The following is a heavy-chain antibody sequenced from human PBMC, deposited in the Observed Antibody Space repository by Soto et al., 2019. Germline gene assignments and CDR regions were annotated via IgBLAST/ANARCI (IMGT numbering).Heavy chain of an antibody. CDR3: ARDGRGVRYYYGMDV. CDR2: IYYSGST. V-gene: IGHV4-31*03. CDR1: GGSISSGGYY. Sequence: QVQLQESGPGLVKPSQTLSLTCTVSGGSISSGGYYWSWIRQHPGKGLEWIGYIYYSGSTYYNPSLKSRVTLSVDTSKNQFSLKLSSVTAADTAVYYCARDGRGVRYYYGMDVWGQGTTVTVSS. D-gene: IGHD3-10*01. J-gene: IGHJ6*02.